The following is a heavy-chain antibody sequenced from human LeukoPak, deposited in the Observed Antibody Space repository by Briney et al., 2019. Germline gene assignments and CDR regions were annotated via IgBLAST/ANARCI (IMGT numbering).Heavy chain of an antibody. CDR1: GFTFSKYD. J-gene: IGHJ4*02. CDR2: VSRSSTYI. D-gene: IGHD2-15*01. V-gene: IGHV3-21*06. Sequence: GGSLRLSCAASGFTFSKYDMSWVRQAPGKGLEWVSSVSRSSTYIYYADSVKGRFSISRDNAKNSLYLQMNSLRAEDTAVYYCARDGDCSGGSCNAFDYWGQGTLVTVSS. CDR3: ARDGDCSGGSCNAFDY.